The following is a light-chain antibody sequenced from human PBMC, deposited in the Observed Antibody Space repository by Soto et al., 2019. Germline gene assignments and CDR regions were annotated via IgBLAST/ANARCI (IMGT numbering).Light chain of an antibody. Sequence: EIVLTQSPGTLSLSPGERATLSCRASQSVSTNYLAWYQRKPGQAPRLLIYGASSRATDIPARFSGSGSGTDFTLTITRLRPEDFAVYYCQQYGSSPPTFRQGTKVEIK. CDR3: QQYGSSPPT. CDR2: GAS. V-gene: IGKV3-20*01. CDR1: QSVSTNY. J-gene: IGKJ1*01.